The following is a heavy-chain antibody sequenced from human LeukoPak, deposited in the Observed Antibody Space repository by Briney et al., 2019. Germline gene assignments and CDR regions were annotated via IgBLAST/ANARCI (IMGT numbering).Heavy chain of an antibody. CDR3: ARGGWQQEIDY. V-gene: IGHV4-61*02. D-gene: IGHD6-13*01. Sequence: SETLSLTCTVSGGSISSGSYYWSWIRQPAGTGLEWIGRIYTSGSTNYNPSLKSRVTISVDTSKNQFSLKLSSVTAADTAVYYCARGGWQQEIDYWGQGTLVTVSS. J-gene: IGHJ4*02. CDR2: IYTSGST. CDR1: GGSISSGSYY.